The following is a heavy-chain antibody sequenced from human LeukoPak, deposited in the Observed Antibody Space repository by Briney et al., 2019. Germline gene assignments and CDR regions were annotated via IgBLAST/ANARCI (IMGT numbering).Heavy chain of an antibody. CDR2: MNPNSGNS. CDR3: ASGGRSMVRGVITTSRNYYYYYGMDV. CDR1: GYTFTSYD. J-gene: IGHJ6*02. V-gene: IGHV1-8*01. D-gene: IGHD3-10*01. Sequence: ASVKVSCKASGYTFTSYDINWVRQASGQGLEWMGWMNPNSGNSGYAQKFQGRVTMTTITSISTAYMEVSSLRSEDTAVYYCASGGRSMVRGVITTSRNYYYYYGMDVWGQGTTVTVSS.